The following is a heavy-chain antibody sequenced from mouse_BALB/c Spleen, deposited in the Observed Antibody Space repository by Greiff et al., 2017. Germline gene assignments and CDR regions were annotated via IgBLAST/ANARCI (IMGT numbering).Heavy chain of an antibody. J-gene: IGHJ2*01. V-gene: IGHV5-6-2*01. D-gene: IGHD4-1*01. CDR3: ARPSNWVFDY. Sequence: EVKLVESGGGLVKLGGSLKLSCAASGFTFSSYYMSWVRQTPEKRLELVAAINSNGGSTYYPDTVKGRFTISRDNAKNTLYLQMSSLKSEDTALYYCARPSNWVFDYWGQGTTLTVSS. CDR1: GFTFSSYY. CDR2: INSNGGST.